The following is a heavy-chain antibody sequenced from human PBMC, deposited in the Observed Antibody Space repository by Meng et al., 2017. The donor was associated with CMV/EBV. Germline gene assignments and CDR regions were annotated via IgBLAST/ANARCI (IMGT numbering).Heavy chain of an antibody. V-gene: IGHV4-34*01. J-gene: IGHJ6*02. Sequence: SETLSLTCAVYGGSFSGYYWSWIRQPPGKGLEWIGEINHSGSTNYNPSLKSRVTISVDTSKNQFSLKLSSVTAADTAVYYCAREGMVGYYYYYGMDVWGQGTTVTVFS. D-gene: IGHD1-26*01. CDR3: AREGMVGYYYYYGMDV. CDR2: INHSGST. CDR1: GGSFSGYY.